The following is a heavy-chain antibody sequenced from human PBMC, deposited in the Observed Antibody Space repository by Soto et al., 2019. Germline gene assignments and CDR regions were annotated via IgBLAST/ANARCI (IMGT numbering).Heavy chain of an antibody. CDR1: GFTVSSTY. V-gene: IGHV3-53*01. D-gene: IGHD6-13*01. CDR3: AKTGHSSFWDPFDQ. J-gene: IGHJ4*02. Sequence: GSLRLSCAASGFTVSSTYMTWVRQAPGKGLEWVSVIYGGLTTSYADSVKGRFTISRDNSKNTVFLQMNSLRGEDTAVYYCAKTGHSSFWDPFDQWGQGTLVTVSS. CDR2: IYGGLTT.